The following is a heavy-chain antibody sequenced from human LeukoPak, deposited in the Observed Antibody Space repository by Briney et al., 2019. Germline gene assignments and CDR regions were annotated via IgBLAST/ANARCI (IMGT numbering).Heavy chain of an antibody. CDR2: INPNSGGT. V-gene: IGHV1-2*04. Sequence: ASVKVSCKASGYTFTSYYMHWVRQAPGQGLEWMGWINPNSGGTNYAQKFQGWVTMTRDTSISTAYMELSRLRSEDTAVYYCARGPFVVARQGDYYYGMDVWGQGTTVTVSS. CDR1: GYTFTSYY. J-gene: IGHJ6*02. CDR3: ARGPFVVARQGDYYYGMDV. D-gene: IGHD2-2*01.